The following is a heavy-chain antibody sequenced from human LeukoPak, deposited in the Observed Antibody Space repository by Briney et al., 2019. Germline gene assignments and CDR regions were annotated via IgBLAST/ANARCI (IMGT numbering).Heavy chain of an antibody. CDR1: GFNLGNYW. Sequence: GGSLRLSCAASGFNLGNYWLMHWVRQAPGKGLEWVSRIIVDGNIKSDDFYTGYADSVKGRFTISTDNAKNTLYLQMNSLRGEDTAVYYCARDGGTDTHHWYFDLWGRGTQVTVSS. CDR3: ARDGGTDTHHWYFDL. CDR2: IIVDGNIK. D-gene: IGHD1-1*01. V-gene: IGHV3-74*01. J-gene: IGHJ2*01.